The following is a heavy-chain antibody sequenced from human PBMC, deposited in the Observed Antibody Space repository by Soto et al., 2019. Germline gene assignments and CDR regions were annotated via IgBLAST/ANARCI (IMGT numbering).Heavy chain of an antibody. Sequence: SETLSLTCTVSGGSISSSSYYWGWIRQPPGKGLEWIGSIYYSGSTYYNPSLKSPVTNSVETSKNPFSLKLSSVTAADTVVYYCARQRYCSGGSCHHQNPKKNYYYYMDVWGKGTTVTVSS. CDR2: IYYSGST. J-gene: IGHJ6*03. CDR3: ARQRYCSGGSCHHQNPKKNYYYYMDV. D-gene: IGHD2-15*01. V-gene: IGHV4-39*01. CDR1: GGSISSSSYY.